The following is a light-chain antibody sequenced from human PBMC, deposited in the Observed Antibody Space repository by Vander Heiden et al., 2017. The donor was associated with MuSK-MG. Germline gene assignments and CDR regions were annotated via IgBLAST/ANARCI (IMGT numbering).Light chain of an antibody. CDR3: QQYNNWPPSIT. Sequence: EIVMTQSPATLSVSPGERATLSCRASQSVSSNLAWYQQKPGQAPRLLIYGASTRATGIPARFSGSGYGTEFTLTISSRQSEDFAVYYCQQYNNWPPSITFGQGTRLEIK. CDR1: QSVSSN. J-gene: IGKJ5*01. CDR2: GAS. V-gene: IGKV3-15*01.